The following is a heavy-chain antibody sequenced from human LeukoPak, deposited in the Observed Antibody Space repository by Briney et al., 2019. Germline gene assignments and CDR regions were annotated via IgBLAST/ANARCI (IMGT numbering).Heavy chain of an antibody. Sequence: SETLSLTSTVSGDSISSYYWICIGEPPGKRLEWIGYIYYSGSTNYNPSLKSRVTISVDTSKNQFSLKLSSVTAADTAVYYCARALSSSGGRIIGFDYWCQGSLVTVSS. CDR2: IYYSGST. J-gene: IGHJ4*02. CDR1: GDSISSYY. CDR3: ARALSSSGGRIIGFDY. V-gene: IGHV4-59*01. D-gene: IGHD3-10*01.